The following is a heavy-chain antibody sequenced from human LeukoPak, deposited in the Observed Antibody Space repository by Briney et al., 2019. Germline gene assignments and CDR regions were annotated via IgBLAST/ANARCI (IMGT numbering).Heavy chain of an antibody. Sequence: PGGSLRLSCAASGFTFSTYGMSWVRQAPGKGLQWVSTIPSGGGTYYADSVKGRFTISRDNSKNTLYLQMNSLQSEDTVVYYCAKGPKVYYYDSSGYFDYWGQGTLVTVSS. CDR2: IPSGGGT. J-gene: IGHJ4*02. CDR3: AKGPKVYYYDSSGYFDY. D-gene: IGHD3-22*01. CDR1: GFTFSTYG. V-gene: IGHV3-23*01.